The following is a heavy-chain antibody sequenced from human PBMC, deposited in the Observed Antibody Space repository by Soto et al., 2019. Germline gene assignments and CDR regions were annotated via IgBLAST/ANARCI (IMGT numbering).Heavy chain of an antibody. J-gene: IGHJ5*01. CDR3: ARGQEGGHASWFDS. V-gene: IGHV1-69*06. D-gene: IGHD1-26*01. Sequence: QVQLVQSGDEVKKPGSSVKVSCKASGGTFSSYAISWVRQAPGQGLEWMGGIIPIFGTANYAQKFQGRVTITADKSTSTAYMELSSLRSDDTAVYYCARGQEGGHASWFDSWGQGTLVTVSS. CDR2: IIPIFGTA. CDR1: GGTFSSYA.